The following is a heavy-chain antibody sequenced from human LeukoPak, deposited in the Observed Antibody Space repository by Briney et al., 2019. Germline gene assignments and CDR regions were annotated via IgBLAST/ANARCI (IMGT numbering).Heavy chain of an antibody. CDR3: ARDLLTIFGVVTHDTFDI. D-gene: IGHD3-3*01. Sequence: ASVKVSCKASGYSFSHYGISWVRQAPGQGLEWMGIINPSGGSTSYAQKFQGRVTMTRDTSTSTVYMELSSLRSEDTAVYYCARDLLTIFGVVTHDTFDIWGQGTMVTVSS. CDR1: GYSFSHYG. J-gene: IGHJ3*02. CDR2: INPSGGST. V-gene: IGHV1-46*01.